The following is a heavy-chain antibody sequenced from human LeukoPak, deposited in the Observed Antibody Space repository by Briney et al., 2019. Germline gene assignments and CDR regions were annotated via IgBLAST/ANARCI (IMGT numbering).Heavy chain of an antibody. D-gene: IGHD2-2*01. V-gene: IGHV3-23*01. Sequence: GGSLRLSCVTSGFIFSSYAMIWVRQAPGKGLEWVSAISGDGSRTYYADSVKGRFTISRDNSKNTLYLQMNSLRAEDTAVYYCARDRVVRKYQLLFDSVDYYYGMDVWGQGTTVTVSS. CDR1: GFIFSSYA. J-gene: IGHJ6*02. CDR3: ARDRVVRKYQLLFDSVDYYYGMDV. CDR2: ISGDGSRT.